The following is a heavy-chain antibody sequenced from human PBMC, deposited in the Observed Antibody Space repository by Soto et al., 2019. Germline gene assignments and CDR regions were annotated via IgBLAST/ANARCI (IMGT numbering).Heavy chain of an antibody. J-gene: IGHJ4*02. V-gene: IGHV4-31*03. CDR2: IYYSGST. CDR3: ARTYYYDSSGYPFSH. D-gene: IGHD3-22*01. Sequence: ASETLSLTCTVSGGSISSGGYYWSWIRQHPGKGLEWIGYIYYSGSTYYNPSLKSRVTISVDTSKNQFSLKLSSVTAADTAVYYCARTYYYDSSGYPFSHWGQGTLVTVSS. CDR1: GGSISSGGYY.